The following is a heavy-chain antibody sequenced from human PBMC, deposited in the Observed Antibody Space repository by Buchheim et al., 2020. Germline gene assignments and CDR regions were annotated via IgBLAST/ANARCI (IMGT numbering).Heavy chain of an antibody. V-gene: IGHV4-39*01. D-gene: IGHD3-3*01. CDR3: ATYDFRV. J-gene: IGHJ4*02. CDR1: GGSISSSSYY. CDR2: TYYSGST. Sequence: QLQLQESGPGLVKPSETLSLTCTVSGGSISSSSYYWGWIRQPPGTGLEWIGRTYYSGSTYYNPSLKSRVTISVDPAKNQFSLQLTSVTAADTAVYYCATYDFRVWGQGT.